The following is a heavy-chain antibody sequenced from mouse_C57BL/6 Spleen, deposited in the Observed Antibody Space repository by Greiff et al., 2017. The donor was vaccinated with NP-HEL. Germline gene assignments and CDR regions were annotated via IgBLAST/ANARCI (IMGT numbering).Heavy chain of an antibody. Sequence: QVQLQQSGPELVKPGASVKISCKASGYAFSSSWMNRVKQRPGKGLEWIGRIYPGDGDTNYNGKFKGKATLTADKSSSTAYMQLSSLTSEDSAVYFCARDDYEYWYFDVWGTGTTVTVSS. CDR3: ARDDYEYWYFDV. J-gene: IGHJ1*03. CDR1: GYAFSSSW. D-gene: IGHD2-4*01. V-gene: IGHV1-82*01. CDR2: IYPGDGDT.